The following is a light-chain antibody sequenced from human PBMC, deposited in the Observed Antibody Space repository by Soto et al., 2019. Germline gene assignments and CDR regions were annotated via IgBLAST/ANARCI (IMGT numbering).Light chain of an antibody. CDR1: SSDVGDYNY. Sequence: QSAPTQPPSASGSPGQSVTIPCTGTSSDVGDYNYVSWYQQHPGKVPKLVIYEVSHRPSGVSNHFSGSKSGNTASLTISGLQAEDEADYYCSSLTISSTLVFGTGTKLTVL. V-gene: IGLV2-14*01. CDR3: SSLTISSTLV. CDR2: EVS. J-gene: IGLJ1*01.